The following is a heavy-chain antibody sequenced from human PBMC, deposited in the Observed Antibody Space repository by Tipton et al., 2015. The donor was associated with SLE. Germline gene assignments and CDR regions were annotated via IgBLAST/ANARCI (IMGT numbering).Heavy chain of an antibody. Sequence: TLSLTCSVSGGSINSHYWIWIRQPPGKGLEWIGYISYGGGTNYNPSLKSRVTISIDTSKNQFSLKLTSVTAADTALYYCARGMLTWRGAIVGVDVWGQGTTVTVSS. J-gene: IGHJ6*02. CDR2: ISYGGGT. CDR3: ARGMLTWRGAIVGVDV. V-gene: IGHV4-59*11. D-gene: IGHD2-8*01. CDR1: GGSINSHY.